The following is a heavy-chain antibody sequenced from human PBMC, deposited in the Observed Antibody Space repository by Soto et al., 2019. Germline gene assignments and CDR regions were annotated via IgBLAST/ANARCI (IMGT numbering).Heavy chain of an antibody. CDR1: GGSIISGDYY. CDR2: IYYSGST. V-gene: IGHV4-30-4*01. Sequence: SETLSLTCTVSGGSIISGDYYWSWIRQPPGKGLEWIGYIYYSGSTYYNPSLKSRVTISVDTSKNQFSLKLSSVTAADTSVYYCARGLLNNWFDPWGQGTLVTVSS. CDR3: ARGLLNNWFDP. D-gene: IGHD2-15*01. J-gene: IGHJ5*02.